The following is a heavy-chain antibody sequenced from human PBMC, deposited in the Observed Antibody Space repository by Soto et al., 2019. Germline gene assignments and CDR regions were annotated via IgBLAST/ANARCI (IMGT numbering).Heavy chain of an antibody. D-gene: IGHD4-17*01. V-gene: IGHV4-59*01. Sequence: QGQLQESRPGLVKPSETLSLTCTVSGDSISNYYWSWIRQPPGKGLEWIGHISYSGSTNYNPSLGCRLNISLDMSKKLFSLILSSVTAADTAGYYFASYYGDYSRSEFDIWGVGTMVTVSS. J-gene: IGHJ3*02. CDR3: ASYYGDYSRSEFDI. CDR1: GDSISNYY. CDR2: ISYSGST.